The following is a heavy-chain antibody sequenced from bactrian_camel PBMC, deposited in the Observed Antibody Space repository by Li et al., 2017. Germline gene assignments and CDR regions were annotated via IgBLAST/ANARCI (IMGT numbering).Heavy chain of an antibody. V-gene: IGHV3S63*01. D-gene: IGHD3*01. J-gene: IGHJ4*01. CDR1: GFAFDSD. CDR3: AAGPTHNGYCSTLRNPQY. CDR2: ISSDGRT. Sequence: VQLVESGGGSAQAGGSLRLSCTASGFAFDSDMGWFRLAPGNECELASTISSDGRTYYSDSVKGRFTLSRDDAKNTVYLQTSKLTTEDTAMYYCAAGPTHNGYCSTLRNPQYWGQGTQVTVS.